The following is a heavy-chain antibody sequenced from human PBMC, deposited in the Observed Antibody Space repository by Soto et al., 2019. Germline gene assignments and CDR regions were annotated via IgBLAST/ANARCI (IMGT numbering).Heavy chain of an antibody. CDR3: ASDQPHCNVGTFDI. Sequence: SETLSLTCTVSGGSVSSGSHYWSWIRQPPGKGLEWIGYIYYSGSTNYNPSLKSRVTISVDTSKNQFSLKLSSVTAADTGVYYCASDQPHCNVGTFDIWGQGTKGTVS. CDR1: GGSVSSGSHY. CDR2: IYYSGST. V-gene: IGHV4-61*01. J-gene: IGHJ3*02. D-gene: IGHD1-26*01.